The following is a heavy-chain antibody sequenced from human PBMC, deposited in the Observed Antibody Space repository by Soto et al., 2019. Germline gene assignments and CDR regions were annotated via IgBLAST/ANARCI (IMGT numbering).Heavy chain of an antibody. V-gene: IGHV3-30*03. J-gene: IGHJ4*02. Sequence: PVDSLRPSYISSGFTFTNYAMHGFRQSPDRGLEWVAIVSYDGSKTYYADFVKGRFTISRDNSKNTLYLQMNTLNAEDTAVYFCARDGGIQMWSPYYFDYWGQGP. CDR3: ARDGGIQMWSPYYFDY. CDR2: VSYDGSKT. D-gene: IGHD2-21*01. CDR1: GFTFTNYA.